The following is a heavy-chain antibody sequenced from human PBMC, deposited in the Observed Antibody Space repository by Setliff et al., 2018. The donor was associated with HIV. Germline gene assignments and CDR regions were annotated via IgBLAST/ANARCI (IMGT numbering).Heavy chain of an antibody. CDR3: VRRRSGFYYYYYYMDV. CDR2: INHSGST. CDR1: GGSFSGYY. Sequence: PSETLSLTCAVYGGSFSGYYWSWIRQPPGKGLEWIGEINHSGSTNYNPSLESRVTISVDTSKNQFSLKLSSVTAADTAVYYCVRRRSGFYYYYYYMDVWGKGTTVTVSS. V-gene: IGHV4-34*01. D-gene: IGHD3-3*01. J-gene: IGHJ6*03.